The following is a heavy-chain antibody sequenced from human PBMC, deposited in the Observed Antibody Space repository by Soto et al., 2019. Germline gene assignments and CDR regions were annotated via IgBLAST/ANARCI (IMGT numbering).Heavy chain of an antibody. Sequence: SETLSLTCSVSGGSITSTIDYWGWIRQSPGKGLEWIGNIYYDGSTFYNPSLKSRVTISVDTSKRQFSLRVSSVTAADTAVYYCANYFMSRPWFDTWGQGTLVTVSS. V-gene: IGHV4-39*01. D-gene: IGHD6-6*01. CDR1: GGSITSTIDY. J-gene: IGHJ5*02. CDR2: IYYDGST. CDR3: ANYFMSRPWFDT.